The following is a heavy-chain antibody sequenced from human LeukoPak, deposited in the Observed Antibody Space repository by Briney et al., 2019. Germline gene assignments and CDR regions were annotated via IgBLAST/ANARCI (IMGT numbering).Heavy chain of an antibody. Sequence: GGSLRLSCAASGFTFSSYWMTWVRQAPGKGLEWVANIKEDESDKYYVDSVKGRFTISRDNAKNSLYLQMNSLRAEDTAVYFCVRDPGWFRFDYWGQGTLVTVSS. CDR3: VRDPGWFRFDY. CDR1: GFTFSSYW. J-gene: IGHJ4*02. D-gene: IGHD6-19*01. V-gene: IGHV3-7*03. CDR2: IKEDESDK.